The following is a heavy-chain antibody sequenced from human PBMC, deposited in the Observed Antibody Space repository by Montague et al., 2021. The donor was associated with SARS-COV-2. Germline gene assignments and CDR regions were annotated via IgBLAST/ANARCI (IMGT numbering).Heavy chain of an antibody. Sequence: SETLSLTCTVSPVSDGPIRSSTYSWGWIRQSPGKGLEWIGRIDYXGNTGYNPSLKSRVTMSEDTSKSQLSLRVRSVTAADPAIYYCARDSYSRSWFKYWGQGTLVTVSS. CDR1: PVSDGPIRSSTYS. D-gene: IGHD6-13*01. CDR2: IDYXGNT. J-gene: IGHJ1*01. CDR3: ARDSYSRSWFKY. V-gene: IGHV4-39*02.